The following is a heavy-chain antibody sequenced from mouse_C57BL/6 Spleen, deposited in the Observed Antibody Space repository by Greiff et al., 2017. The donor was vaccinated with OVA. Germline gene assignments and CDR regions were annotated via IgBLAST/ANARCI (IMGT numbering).Heavy chain of an antibody. CDR2: IHPTSGST. Sequence: QVQLQQPGAELVKPGASVKLSCKASGYTFTSYWMHWVKQRPGQGLEWIGMIHPTSGSTNYNEKFKSKATLTVDKSSSTAYMQLSSLTSEDSAVYYCASQERSWYFDVWGTGTTVTVSS. V-gene: IGHV1-64*01. CDR1: GYTFTSYW. J-gene: IGHJ1*03. CDR3: ASQERSWYFDV.